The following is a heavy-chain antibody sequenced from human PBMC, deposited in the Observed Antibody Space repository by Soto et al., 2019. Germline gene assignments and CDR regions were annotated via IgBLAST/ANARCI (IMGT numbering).Heavy chain of an antibody. V-gene: IGHV4-59*08. CDR2: IYYSGST. CDR3: AIRYGGTLDY. CDR1: GGSISSYY. J-gene: IGHJ4*02. D-gene: IGHD4-17*01. Sequence: QVQLQESGPGLVKPSETLSLTCTVSGGSISSYYWSWIRQPPGKGLEWIGYIYYSGSTNYNPSLKSRVTISVDTSKNQFSLKLSSVTAADTAVYYFAIRYGGTLDYWGQGTLVTVSS.